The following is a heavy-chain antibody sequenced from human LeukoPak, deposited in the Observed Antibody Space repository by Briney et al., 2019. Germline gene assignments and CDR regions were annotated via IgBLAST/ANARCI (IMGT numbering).Heavy chain of an antibody. CDR2: INPSGGST. D-gene: IGHD3-9*01. CDR1: GYTFTGYY. CDR3: AKDCYFDWLCSKDY. J-gene: IGHJ4*02. V-gene: IGHV1-46*01. Sequence: ASVKVSCKASGYTFTGYYMHWVRQAPGQGLEWMGWINPSGGSTSYAQKFQGRVTMTRDMSTSTVYMELSSLRSEDTAVYYCAKDCYFDWLCSKDYWGQGTLVTVSS.